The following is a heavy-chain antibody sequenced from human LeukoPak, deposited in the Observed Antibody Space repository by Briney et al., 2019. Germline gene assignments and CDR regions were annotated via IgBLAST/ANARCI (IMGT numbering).Heavy chain of an antibody. V-gene: IGHV3-66*01. Sequence: GGSLRLSCAASGFSVSSNYMSWVRQAPGKVLEWVSVFYRGGSTYYADSVKGRFTISRDNFKNTLYLQMNSLRAEDTAVYYCARDRSNTWTTDAFDIWGQGTMVTVSS. J-gene: IGHJ3*02. D-gene: IGHD1-20*01. CDR2: FYRGGST. CDR1: GFSVSSNY. CDR3: ARDRSNTWTTDAFDI.